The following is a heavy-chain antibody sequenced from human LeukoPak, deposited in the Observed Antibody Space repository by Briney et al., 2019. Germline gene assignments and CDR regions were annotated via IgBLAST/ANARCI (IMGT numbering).Heavy chain of an antibody. J-gene: IGHJ4*02. CDR1: GFTFSSYS. Sequence: GGSLRLSCAASGFTFSSYSMNWVRQAPGKGLGWVSYISSSGSTIYYADSVKGRFTISRDNAKNSLYLQMNSLRAEDTAVYYCARGVHWGYYFDYWGQGTLVTVSS. CDR3: ARGVHWGYYFDY. CDR2: ISSSGSTI. V-gene: IGHV3-48*04. D-gene: IGHD7-27*01.